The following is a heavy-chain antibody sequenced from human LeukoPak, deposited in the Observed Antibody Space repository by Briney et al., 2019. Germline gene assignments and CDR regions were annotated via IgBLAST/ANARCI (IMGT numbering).Heavy chain of an antibody. CDR3: ARDLASTSNWEFDY. Sequence: ASVKVSCKASGYTFTGYYMHWVLHAPGQGLEWMGWINPNSGGTNSAQKFQGRVTMTRDTSISTAYMELSRLTSDDTALYYCARDLASTSNWEFDYWGQGTLVTVSS. D-gene: IGHD7-27*01. CDR2: INPNSGGT. CDR1: GYTFTGYY. J-gene: IGHJ4*02. V-gene: IGHV1-2*02.